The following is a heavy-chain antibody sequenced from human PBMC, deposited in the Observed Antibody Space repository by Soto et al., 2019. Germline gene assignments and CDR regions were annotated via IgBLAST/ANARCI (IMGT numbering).Heavy chain of an antibody. Sequence: QVQLVQSGAEVKKPGSSVKVSCKASGGTFSSYAISWVRQAPGQGLEWMGGIIPIFGKANYAQKFQGRLTITADESTSTAYMALSSLRSEDTAVYYCARHVPAAGYYYGMDVWGQGTTVTVSS. D-gene: IGHD2-2*01. CDR1: GGTFSSYA. CDR3: ARHVPAAGYYYGMDV. V-gene: IGHV1-69*12. J-gene: IGHJ6*02. CDR2: IIPIFGKA.